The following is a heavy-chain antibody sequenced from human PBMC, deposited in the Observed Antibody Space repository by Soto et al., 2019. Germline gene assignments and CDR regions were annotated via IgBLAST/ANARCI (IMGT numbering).Heavy chain of an antibody. D-gene: IGHD1-26*01. Sequence: QVQLVQSGAEVKKPGSSVKVSCKASGYSFSTFGIHWVRQAPGQRPEWMGWINAGNGNTKYSQKFQVRVTIPRYTSASTFYMEMSSLKSEDTAVFYCAKGTFSGRYIVAFWGQGTLVSVSS. J-gene: IGHJ4*02. V-gene: IGHV1-3*01. CDR1: GYSFSTFG. CDR2: INAGNGNT. CDR3: AKGTFSGRYIVAF.